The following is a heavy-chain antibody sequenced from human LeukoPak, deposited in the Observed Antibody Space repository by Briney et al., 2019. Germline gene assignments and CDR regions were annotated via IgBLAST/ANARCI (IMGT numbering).Heavy chain of an antibody. V-gene: IGHV3-23*01. CDR1: GFTFSNYA. CDR2: ITGSGGST. D-gene: IGHD5-24*01. Sequence: GGSLRLSCAASGFTFSNYAMSWVRQAPGKGLEWVSSITGSGGSTYYADSVKGRFTISRDNSKNTLYLQMSSLRAEDTAVYYCAKDRWPDAFDIWGQGTMVTVSS. J-gene: IGHJ3*02. CDR3: AKDRWPDAFDI.